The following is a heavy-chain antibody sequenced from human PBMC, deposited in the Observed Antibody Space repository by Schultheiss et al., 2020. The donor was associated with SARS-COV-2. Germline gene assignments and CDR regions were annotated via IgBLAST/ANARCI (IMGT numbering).Heavy chain of an antibody. Sequence: GGSLRLSCAASGFTVSSNYMSWVRQAPGKGLEWVSVIYSGGSTYYADSVKGRFTISRDNSKNTLYLQMNSLRAEDTAVYYCARDPYQLPPRYYYGMDVWGQGTTVTVSS. CDR3: ARDPYQLPPRYYYGMDV. CDR1: GFTVSSNY. D-gene: IGHD2-2*01. J-gene: IGHJ6*02. CDR2: IYSGGST. V-gene: IGHV3-53*05.